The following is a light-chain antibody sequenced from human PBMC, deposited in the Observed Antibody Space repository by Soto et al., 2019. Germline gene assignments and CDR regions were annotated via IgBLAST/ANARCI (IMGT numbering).Light chain of an antibody. V-gene: IGKV3-15*01. CDR3: QQYGTSPTWT. J-gene: IGKJ1*01. Sequence: EIVMTESPATLSVAPWERATLSCMASQSVSSNLAWYQQKPGQAPRLLIYGASTRATGIPARFSGSGSGTDFTLTISRLEPEDFAVYYCQQYGTSPTWTFGQGTKVDI. CDR2: GAS. CDR1: QSVSSN.